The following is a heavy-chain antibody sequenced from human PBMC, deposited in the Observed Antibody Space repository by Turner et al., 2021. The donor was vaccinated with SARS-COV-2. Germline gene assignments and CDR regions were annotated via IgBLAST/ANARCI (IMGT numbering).Heavy chain of an antibody. V-gene: IGHV1-69*01. D-gene: IGHD1-26*01. CDR2: IIGSFDTS. CDR3: ASDSGSYPLYC. J-gene: IGHJ4*02. Sequence: QVQLVQSGAAVKKPGSSVKVSCKASGGPFSNYAISWVRQAPGQGLEWKEGIIGSFDTSNYAQKFQGRVTITADESTSTAYMELSSLRSEDTAVYYGASDSGSYPLYCWGQGTLVTVSS. CDR1: GGPFSNYA.